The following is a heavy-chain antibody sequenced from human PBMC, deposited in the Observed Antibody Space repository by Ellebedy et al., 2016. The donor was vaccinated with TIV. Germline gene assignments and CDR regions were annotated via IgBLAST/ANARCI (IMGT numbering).Heavy chain of an antibody. CDR2: ISGSGRST. V-gene: IGHV3-23*01. Sequence: GGSLRLXXAAPGFIFSNYAMSWVRQAPGKGLEWVSEISGSGRSTYYARSVRGRFTISRDNSKYTLYLEMNSLRVEDTALYYCAKGGAGDESAWRFDYWGQGALVTVSS. D-gene: IGHD2-21*01. CDR3: AKGGAGDESAWRFDY. J-gene: IGHJ4*02. CDR1: GFIFSNYA.